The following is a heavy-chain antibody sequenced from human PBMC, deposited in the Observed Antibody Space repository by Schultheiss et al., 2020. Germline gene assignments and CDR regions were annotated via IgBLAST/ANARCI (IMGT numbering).Heavy chain of an antibody. CDR2: ISYDGSNK. V-gene: IGHV3-30*03. D-gene: IGHD3-9*01. J-gene: IGHJ4*02. CDR1: GFTFSSYA. Sequence: GGSLRLSCAASGFTFSSYAMSWVRQAPGKGLEWVAVISYDGSNKYYADSVKGRFTISRDNSKNTLYLQMNYLEAEDTAIYYCASEHHGISTGYYSPSDYWGQGTLVTVSS. CDR3: ASEHHGISTGYYSPSDY.